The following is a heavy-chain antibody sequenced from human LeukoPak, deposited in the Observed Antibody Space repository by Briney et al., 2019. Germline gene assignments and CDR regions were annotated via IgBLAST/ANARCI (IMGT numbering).Heavy chain of an antibody. Sequence: ASVKVSCKASGYTFTGYYMHWVRQAPGQGLEWMGWINPNSGGTNYAQKFQGRVTMTRDTSISTAYMELSRLRSDDTAVYYCAASKYSSGLSFDYWDQGTLVTVSS. D-gene: IGHD6-19*01. CDR3: AASKYSSGLSFDY. CDR1: GYTFTGYY. J-gene: IGHJ4*02. V-gene: IGHV1-2*02. CDR2: INPNSGGT.